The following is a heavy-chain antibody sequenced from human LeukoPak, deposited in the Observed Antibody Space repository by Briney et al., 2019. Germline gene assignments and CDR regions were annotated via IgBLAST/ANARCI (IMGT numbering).Heavy chain of an antibody. Sequence: SETLSLTCTVSGGSISGYYWSWIRQPAGKALEWIGRIYSTGSTHYNPSLKSRVTMSVDTSKNQFSLKLSSVTAADAAVYYCARDSGYYESWGQGTLVTVSS. V-gene: IGHV4-4*07. CDR2: IYSTGST. J-gene: IGHJ5*02. CDR3: ARDSGYYES. D-gene: IGHD3-22*01. CDR1: GGSISGYY.